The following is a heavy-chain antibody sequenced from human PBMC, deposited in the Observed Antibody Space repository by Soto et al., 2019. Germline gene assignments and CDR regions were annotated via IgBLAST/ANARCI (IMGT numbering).Heavy chain of an antibody. V-gene: IGHV3-48*01. J-gene: IGHJ6*02. Sequence: GGSLRLSCAGSGFTFSSYSMNWVRQAPGKGLEWVSYISSSSSTIYYADSVKGRFTISRDNAKNSLYLQMNSLRAEDTAVYYCARGPGIAAAGTGYYYGMDVWGQGTTVTVSS. CDR3: ARGPGIAAAGTGYYYGMDV. CDR1: GFTFSSYS. D-gene: IGHD6-13*01. CDR2: ISSSSSTI.